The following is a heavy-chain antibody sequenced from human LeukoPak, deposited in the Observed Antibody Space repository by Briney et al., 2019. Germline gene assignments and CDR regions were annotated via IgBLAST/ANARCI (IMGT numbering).Heavy chain of an antibody. D-gene: IGHD6-13*01. J-gene: IGHJ4*02. CDR1: GFTVSSNY. Sequence: GGSPRLSCAASGFTVSSNYMSWVRQAPGKGLEWVSVSYSSGSTYYADSVKGRFTISRDNSKNTLHLQMNTLRAEDTAVYYCASRIATAGSVDYWGQGTLVTVSS. CDR2: SYSSGST. CDR3: ASRIATAGSVDY. V-gene: IGHV3-53*01.